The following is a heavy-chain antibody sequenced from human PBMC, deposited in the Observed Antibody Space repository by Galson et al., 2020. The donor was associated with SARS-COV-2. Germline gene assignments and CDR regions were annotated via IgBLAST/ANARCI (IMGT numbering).Heavy chain of an antibody. CDR3: ARHKSDTLWAVVTPYFDC. D-gene: IGHD6-19*01. V-gene: IGHV4-39*01. CDR2: LYYSGNT. CDR1: GGTISSSSYY. J-gene: IGHJ4*02. Sequence: SETLSLTCTVSGGTISSSSYYWGWIRQPPGKGLEWIGSLYYSGNTYYNPSLKRRVTITVDTSKNQFSLKLSSVIAADTAVYYCARHKSDTLWAVVTPYFDCWGQGTLVTVSS.